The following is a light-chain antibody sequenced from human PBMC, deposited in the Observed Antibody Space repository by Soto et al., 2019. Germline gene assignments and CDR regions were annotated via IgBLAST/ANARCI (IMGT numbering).Light chain of an antibody. CDR2: VAS. Sequence: DIQMTQSPSSLSASVGDRVTMTCRAGQDIGINLGWFQQKPGKAPKRLIYVASSLQSGVPSRFSGSGSGTDFTLTISRLEPEDFATYYCLQKYFYPFTFGPGTKVDIK. V-gene: IGKV1-17*01. CDR1: QDIGIN. CDR3: LQKYFYPFT. J-gene: IGKJ3*01.